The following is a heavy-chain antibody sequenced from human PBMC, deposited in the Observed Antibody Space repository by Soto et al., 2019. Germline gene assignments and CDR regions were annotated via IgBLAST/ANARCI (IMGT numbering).Heavy chain of an antibody. Sequence: VQLVQSGPEVKKPGASVKVSCKASGYTFTSFGITWVRQAPGQGLEWMGWISAYNGNTNYPQKVQGRVTMTTDTSTSTAYMELRSLISDDTAVYYCARDKTGAGPRGPSRSYYDYYGMDVWGQGTTVTVSS. D-gene: IGHD6-19*01. CDR3: ARDKTGAGPRGPSRSYYDYYGMDV. CDR1: GYTFTSFG. V-gene: IGHV1-18*01. CDR2: ISAYNGNT. J-gene: IGHJ6*01.